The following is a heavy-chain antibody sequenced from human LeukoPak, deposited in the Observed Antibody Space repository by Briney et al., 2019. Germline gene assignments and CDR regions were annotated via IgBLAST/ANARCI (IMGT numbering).Heavy chain of an antibody. Sequence: GASVKVSCKASGGTFISYAISWVRQAPGQGLEWMGGIIPIFGTANYAQKFQGRVTITADESTSTAYMELSSLRSEDTAVYYCASYYDILNLGYYYGMDVWGQGTTVTVSS. V-gene: IGHV1-69*13. D-gene: IGHD3-9*01. CDR3: ASYYDILNLGYYYGMDV. CDR1: GGTFISYA. CDR2: IIPIFGTA. J-gene: IGHJ6*02.